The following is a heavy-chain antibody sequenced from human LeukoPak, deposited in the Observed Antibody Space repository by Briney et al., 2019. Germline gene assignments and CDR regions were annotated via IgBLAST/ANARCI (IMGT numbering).Heavy chain of an antibody. CDR2: ITTRSTTK. J-gene: IGHJ4*02. CDR3: ARGTGDY. V-gene: IGHV3-48*01. CDR1: GFSFSGFA. Sequence: GGSLRLSCGASGFSFSGFAMNWARQAPGKGLEWVAYITTRSTTKLYADSVKGRFTVSRDNGKNSVYLQMDSLRAEDTATYYCARGTGDYWGQGTRVTVSS.